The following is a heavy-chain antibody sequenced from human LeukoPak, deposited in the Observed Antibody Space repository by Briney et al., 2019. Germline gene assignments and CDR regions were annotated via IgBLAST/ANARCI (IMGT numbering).Heavy chain of an antibody. D-gene: IGHD6-19*01. Sequence: SVKVSCKASGGTFSSYAISWVRQAPGQGLEWMGGIIPIFGTANYAQKFQGRVTITADESTSTAYMELGSLRSEDTAVYYCARVRIAVAGDLDYWGQGTLVTVSS. CDR2: IIPIFGTA. CDR3: ARVRIAVAGDLDY. CDR1: GGTFSSYA. V-gene: IGHV1-69*13. J-gene: IGHJ4*02.